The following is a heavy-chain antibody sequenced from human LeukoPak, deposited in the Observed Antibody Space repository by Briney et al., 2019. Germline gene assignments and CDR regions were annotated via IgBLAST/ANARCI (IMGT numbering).Heavy chain of an antibody. D-gene: IGHD4-17*01. CDR1: SGSISTSNYY. CDR2: IFYSGST. CDR3: ARGPHWVTGDYDAFDI. Sequence: PSETLSLTCTVSSGSISTSNYYWGWVRQPPGKALEWIGNIFYSGSTYYSPSLKSRVTISLDTSRNQFSLKLTSVTAADTAVYYCARGPHWVTGDYDAFDIWGQGTMVTVSS. J-gene: IGHJ3*02. V-gene: IGHV4-39*07.